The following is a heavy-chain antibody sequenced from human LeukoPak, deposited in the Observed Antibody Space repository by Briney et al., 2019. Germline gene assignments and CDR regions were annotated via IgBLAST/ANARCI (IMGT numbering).Heavy chain of an antibody. CDR3: AKGGGGGEDFNY. CDR2: MSYDGTNK. D-gene: IGHD3-16*01. J-gene: IGHJ4*02. V-gene: IGHV3-30*18. CDR1: GFIFSSYG. Sequence: GSLRLSCAASGFIFSSYGMHWVRQAPGKGLEWVATMSYDGTNKYYADSVKGRFTISRDNSKNTLYLQMNSLRAEDTAVYYCAKGGGGGEDFNYWGQGTLVIVSS.